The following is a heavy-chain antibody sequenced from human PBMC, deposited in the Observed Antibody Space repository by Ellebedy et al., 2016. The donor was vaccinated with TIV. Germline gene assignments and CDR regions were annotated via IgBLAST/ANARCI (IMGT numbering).Heavy chain of an antibody. CDR3: ARGHCSGGTCKLYYMDV. CDR2: INHRGST. D-gene: IGHD2-15*01. V-gene: IGHV4-34*01. CDR1: GGSFRGNY. Sequence: MPSETLSLTCAVYGGSFRGNYWNWIRKPPGKGLEWIGEINHRGSTNYSPSLKSRVSISVDTSKNQFSLNLSSVTAADTALYYCARGHCSGGTCKLYYMDVWGKGTTVIVSS. J-gene: IGHJ6*03.